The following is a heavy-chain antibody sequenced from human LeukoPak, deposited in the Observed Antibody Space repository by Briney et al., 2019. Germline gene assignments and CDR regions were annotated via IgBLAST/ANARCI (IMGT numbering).Heavy chain of an antibody. J-gene: IGHJ6*03. Sequence: PGGSLRLSCAASGFTFSSYEMNWVCQAPGKGLEWVSYISSSGSTIYYADSVKGRFTISRDNAKNSLYLQMNSLRAEDTAVYYCARSGVVVVRNYYYYYMDVWGKGTTVTISS. CDR2: ISSSGSTI. CDR1: GFTFSSYE. D-gene: IGHD2-15*01. CDR3: ARSGVVVVRNYYYYYMDV. V-gene: IGHV3-48*03.